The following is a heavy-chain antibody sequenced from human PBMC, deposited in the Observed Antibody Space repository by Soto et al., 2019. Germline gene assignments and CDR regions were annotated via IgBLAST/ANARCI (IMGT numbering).Heavy chain of an antibody. D-gene: IGHD3-3*01. V-gene: IGHV1-2*02. CDR2: INPNSGGT. CDR3: ARDDTIFGVAISGMDV. Sequence: ASVKVSCKASGYTFTGYYMHWVRQAPGQGLEWMGWINPNSGGTNYAQKFQGRVTMTRDTSISTAYMELSRLRSDDTAVYYCARDDTIFGVAISGMDVWGQGTTVTVSS. J-gene: IGHJ6*02. CDR1: GYTFTGYY.